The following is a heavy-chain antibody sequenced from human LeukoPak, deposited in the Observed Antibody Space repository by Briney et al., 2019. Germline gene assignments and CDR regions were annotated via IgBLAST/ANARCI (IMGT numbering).Heavy chain of an antibody. CDR3: ARVGRGDYFDY. D-gene: IGHD3/OR15-3a*01. J-gene: IGHJ4*02. V-gene: IGHV1-18*01. Sequence: ASVKVSCKASGYTFTSYDINWVRQATVQGLEWMGWMNPNSGNTNYAQKLQGRVTMTTDTSTSTAYMELRSLRSDDTAVYYCARVGRGDYFDYWGQGTLVTVSS. CDR1: GYTFTSYD. CDR2: MNPNSGNT.